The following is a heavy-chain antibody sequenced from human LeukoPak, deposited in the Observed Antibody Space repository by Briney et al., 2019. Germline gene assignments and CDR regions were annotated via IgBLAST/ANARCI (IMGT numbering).Heavy chain of an antibody. J-gene: IGHJ6*03. CDR3: ARGIETSSSWYYYYYYMDV. CDR2: IYTSGST. D-gene: IGHD6-13*01. Sequence: PSETLSLTCTVSGGSISSGSYYWSWIRQPAGKGLEWIGRIYTSGSTNYNPSLKSRVTISVDTSKNQFSLKLSSVTAADTAVYYCARGIETSSSWYYYYYYMDVWGKGTTVTVSS. CDR1: GGSISSGSYY. V-gene: IGHV4-61*02.